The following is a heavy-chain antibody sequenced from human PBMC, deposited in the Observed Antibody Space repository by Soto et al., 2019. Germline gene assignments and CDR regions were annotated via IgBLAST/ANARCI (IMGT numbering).Heavy chain of an antibody. J-gene: IGHJ4*02. Sequence: GGSLRLSCAASGFTFSSYWMSWVRQAPGKGLEWVANIKQDGSEKYYVDSVKGRFTISRDNAKNSLYLQMNSLRAEDTAVYYCARDLQYYDILTVYFDYWGQGTLVTVSS. CDR3: ARDLQYYDILTVYFDY. CDR1: GFTFSSYW. V-gene: IGHV3-7*03. D-gene: IGHD3-9*01. CDR2: IKQDGSEK.